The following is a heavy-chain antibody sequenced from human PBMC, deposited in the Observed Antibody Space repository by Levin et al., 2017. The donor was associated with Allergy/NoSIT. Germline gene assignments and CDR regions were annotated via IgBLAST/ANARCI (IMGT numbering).Heavy chain of an antibody. D-gene: IGHD5-12*01. CDR2: INTNTGNP. CDR3: ARFERGIVATPGLDY. V-gene: IGHV7-4-1*02. Sequence: GESLKISCKASGYTFTSYAMNWVRQAPGQGLEWMGWINTNTGNPTYAQGFTGRFVFSLDTSVSTAYLQISSLKAEDTAVYYCARFERGIVATPGLDYWGQGTLVTVSS. J-gene: IGHJ4*02. CDR1: GYTFTSYA.